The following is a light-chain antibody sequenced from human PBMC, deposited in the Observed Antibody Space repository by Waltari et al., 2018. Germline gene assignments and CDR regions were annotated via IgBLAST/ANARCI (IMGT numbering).Light chain of an antibody. CDR1: QSVSSSY. V-gene: IGKV3-20*01. Sequence: EIVLTQSPGTLSLSPGERATLSCRASQSVSSSYLAWYQQKPDQAPRLLIYGASSRATGIPDRFSGSGSGTDFTLTISRLEPEDFAVYYCQQYGSSSYTFGQGTKLEIK. CDR2: GAS. J-gene: IGKJ2*01. CDR3: QQYGSSSYT.